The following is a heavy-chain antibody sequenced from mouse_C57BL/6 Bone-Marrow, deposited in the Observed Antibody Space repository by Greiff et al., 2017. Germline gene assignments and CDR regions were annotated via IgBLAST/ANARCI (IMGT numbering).Heavy chain of an antibody. CDR2: ISSGSSTI. V-gene: IGHV5-17*01. Sequence: EVKLVESGGGLVKPGGSLKLSCAASGFTFSDYGMHWVRQAPEKGLEWVAYISSGSSTIYYADTVKGRFTISRDNAKNTLFLQMTSLRSEDTAMYYCARDYGSSYGYAMDYWGQGTSVTVSS. CDR1: GFTFSDYG. CDR3: ARDYGSSYGYAMDY. J-gene: IGHJ4*01. D-gene: IGHD1-1*01.